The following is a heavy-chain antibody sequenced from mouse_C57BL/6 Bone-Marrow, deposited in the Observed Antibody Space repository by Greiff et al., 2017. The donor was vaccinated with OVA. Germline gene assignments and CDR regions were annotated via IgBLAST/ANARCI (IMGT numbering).Heavy chain of an antibody. J-gene: IGHJ4*01. CDR1: GYTFTSYW. CDR3: ARRRNYDYDEGWAMDY. D-gene: IGHD2-4*01. CDR2: IHPNSGST. V-gene: IGHV1-64*01. Sequence: QVQLQQPGAELVKPGASVKLSCKASGYTFTSYWMHWVKQRPGQGLEWIGMIHPNSGSTNYNEKFKSKATLTVDKSSSTAYMQISSLTSEDSAVYYCARRRNYDYDEGWAMDYWGQGTSVTVSS.